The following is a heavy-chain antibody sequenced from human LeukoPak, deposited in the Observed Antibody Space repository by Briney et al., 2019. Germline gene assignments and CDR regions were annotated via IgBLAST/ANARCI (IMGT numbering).Heavy chain of an antibody. Sequence: GGSLRLSCAASGFTFSSYSMNWVRQAPGKGLEWVSSISSSSSYIYYADSVKGRFTISRDNAKNSLYLQMNSLRAEDTAVYYCARDHDYVWGSYSHRSVDYWGQGTLVTVSS. V-gene: IGHV3-21*01. J-gene: IGHJ4*02. D-gene: IGHD3-16*01. CDR1: GFTFSSYS. CDR2: ISSSSSYI. CDR3: ARDHDYVWGSYSHRSVDY.